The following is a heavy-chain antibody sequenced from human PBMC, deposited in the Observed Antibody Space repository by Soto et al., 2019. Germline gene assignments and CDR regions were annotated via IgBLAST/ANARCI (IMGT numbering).Heavy chain of an antibody. V-gene: IGHV4-59*01. Sequence: TPSETLSLTCTVSGGSISSYYWSWIRQPPGKGLEWIGYMYYSGSTNYNPSLKSRVTISVDTSKNQFSLKLSSVTAADTAVYYCARVRGYSYGYGLFDYWGQGTLVTVSS. CDR1: GGSISSYY. D-gene: IGHD5-18*01. J-gene: IGHJ4*02. CDR2: MYYSGST. CDR3: ARVRGYSYGYGLFDY.